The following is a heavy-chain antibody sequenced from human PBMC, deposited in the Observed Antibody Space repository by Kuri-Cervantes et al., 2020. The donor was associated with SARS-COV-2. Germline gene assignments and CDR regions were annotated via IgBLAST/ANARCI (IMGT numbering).Heavy chain of an antibody. CDR1: GYTFTSYG. J-gene: IGHJ4*02. V-gene: IGHV1-18*01. CDR3: ARDQYGSGGMGNY. D-gene: IGHD3-10*01. CDR2: ISAYDGNT. Sequence: ASEKVSCKASGYTFTSYGISWVRQAPGQGLEWMGWISAYDGNTNYAQKFQGRVTITTDESTSTAYMELSSLRSEDTAVYYCARDQYGSGGMGNYWGQGTLVTVSS.